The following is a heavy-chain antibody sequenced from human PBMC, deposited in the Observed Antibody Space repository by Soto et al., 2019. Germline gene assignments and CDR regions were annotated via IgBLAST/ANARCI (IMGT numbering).Heavy chain of an antibody. J-gene: IGHJ6*02. CDR3: ARGHDPPVRGEDYYYYYGMDV. CDR2: IYYSGST. Sequence: SETLSLTCTVSGGSISSYYWRWIRQPPGKGLEWIGYIYYSGSTNYNPSLKSRVTISVDTSKNQFSLKLSSVTAADTAVYYCARGHDPPVRGEDYYYYYGMDVWGQGTTVTVSS. CDR1: GGSISSYY. V-gene: IGHV4-59*01. D-gene: IGHD3-10*01.